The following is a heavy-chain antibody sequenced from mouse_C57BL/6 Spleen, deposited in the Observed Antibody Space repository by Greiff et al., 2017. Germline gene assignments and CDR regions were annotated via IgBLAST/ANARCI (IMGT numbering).Heavy chain of an antibody. CDR3: ARSGDGQEFAY. D-gene: IGHD2-3*01. Sequence: VQLQQSGPELVKPGASVKISCKASGYTLTDYYMNWVKQSHGKSLEWIGDINPNNGGTSYNQKFKGKATLTVDKSSSTAYMELRSLTSEDSAVYYCARSGDGQEFAYWGQGTLVTVSA. V-gene: IGHV1-26*01. CDR2: INPNNGGT. J-gene: IGHJ3*01. CDR1: GYTLTDYY.